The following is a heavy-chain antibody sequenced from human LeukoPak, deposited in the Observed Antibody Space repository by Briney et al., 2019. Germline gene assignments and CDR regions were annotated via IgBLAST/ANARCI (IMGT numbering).Heavy chain of an antibody. D-gene: IGHD3-3*01. Sequence: PSVTLSLTCTVSGGSISSSSYYWGWIRQPPGKGLEWIGSIYYSGSTYYNPSLKSRVTISVDTSKNQFSLKLSSVTAADTAVYYCARHATRFLEWLLFDYWGQGTLVTVSS. V-gene: IGHV4-39*01. CDR3: ARHATRFLEWLLFDY. CDR2: IYYSGST. CDR1: GGSISSSSYY. J-gene: IGHJ4*02.